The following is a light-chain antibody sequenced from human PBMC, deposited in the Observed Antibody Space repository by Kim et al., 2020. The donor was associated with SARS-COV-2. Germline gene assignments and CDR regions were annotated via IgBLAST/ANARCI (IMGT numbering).Light chain of an antibody. Sequence: QSALTQPASVSGSPGQSITISCTGTSSDVGGYNYVSWYQQHPGKAPKLMIYDVSKRPSGVSNRFSGSKSGNTASLTISGLQAEDEADYYCSSYTSSSTFNYVFGTGTKVTVL. CDR1: SSDVGGYNY. V-gene: IGLV2-14*01. J-gene: IGLJ1*01. CDR3: SSYTSSSTFNYV. CDR2: DVS.